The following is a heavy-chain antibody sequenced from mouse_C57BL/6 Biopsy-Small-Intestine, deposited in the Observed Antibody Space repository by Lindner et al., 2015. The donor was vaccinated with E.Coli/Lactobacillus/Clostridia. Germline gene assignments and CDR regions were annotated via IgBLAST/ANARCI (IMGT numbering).Heavy chain of an antibody. D-gene: IGHD1-1*02. CDR1: GYAFSSYW. J-gene: IGHJ1*03. CDR2: IYPGDGDT. Sequence: VQLQESGAELVKPGASVKISCKASGYAFSSYWMNWVKQRPGKGLEWIGQIYPGDGDTNYNGKFKGKATLTADKSSSTAYMQLSSLTSEDSAVYFCARGSQMVPYWYFDVWGTGTTVSVSS. V-gene: IGHV1-80*01. CDR3: ARGSQMVPYWYFDV.